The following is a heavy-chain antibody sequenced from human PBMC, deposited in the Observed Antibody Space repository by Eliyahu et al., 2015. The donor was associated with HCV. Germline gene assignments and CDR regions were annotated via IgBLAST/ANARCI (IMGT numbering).Heavy chain of an antibody. CDR3: TTGAPGGFDYYLDV. CDR2: IKSKTDGGTT. D-gene: IGHD3-10*01. CDR1: VFXFSKAX. Sequence: EVQLVESGGGLVKPGXSLRLSXAASVFXFSKAXMSWVRQXPGKGLGXIGRIKSKTDGGTTDYAAPVKGRFTISRDDSKSTLYLQMNSLKTEDTAVYYCTTGAPGGFDYYLDVWGQGTTVTVSS. J-gene: IGHJ6*03. V-gene: IGHV3-15*01.